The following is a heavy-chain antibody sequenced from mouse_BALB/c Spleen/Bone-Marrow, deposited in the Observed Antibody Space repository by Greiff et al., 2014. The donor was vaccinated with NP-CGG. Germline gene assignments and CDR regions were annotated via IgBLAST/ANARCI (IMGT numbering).Heavy chain of an antibody. CDR2: INPYNGAT. CDR3: ARKGNYCWFAD. CDR1: GYSFTAYY. D-gene: IGHD2-1*01. Sequence: EVKLVESGPELVKPGASVKISCKASGYSFTAYYIHWVKQSHVKSLEWIGRINPYNGATSYNQNFKDKASLTVDKSSSTAYMELHSLTSEDSAMYYCARKGNYCWFADWGQGTLVTVSA. V-gene: IGHV1-26*01. J-gene: IGHJ3*01.